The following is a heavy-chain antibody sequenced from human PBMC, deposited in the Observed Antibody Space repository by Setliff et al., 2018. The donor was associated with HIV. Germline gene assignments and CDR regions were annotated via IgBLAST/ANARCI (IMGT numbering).Heavy chain of an antibody. Sequence: LSLTCTVSGDFFSSDYYWGWIRQSPGKGLEWIGSFYETGYTYYNPSLKSRVIISVDRSQNHFSLKLSSVTAADTAVYYCARDFCSSTTCTNWFHPWGQGTLVTVSS. V-gene: IGHV4-38-2*02. CDR1: GDFFSSDYY. CDR2: FYETGYT. D-gene: IGHD2-2*01. J-gene: IGHJ5*02. CDR3: ARDFCSSTTCTNWFHP.